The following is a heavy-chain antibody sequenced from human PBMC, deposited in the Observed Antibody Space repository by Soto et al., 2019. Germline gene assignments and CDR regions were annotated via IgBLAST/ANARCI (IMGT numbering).Heavy chain of an antibody. J-gene: IGHJ6*03. D-gene: IGHD3-10*01. CDR3: ARGGVRRARCCVDYYYMDV. CDR2: INSDGSST. V-gene: IGHV3-74*01. CDR1: GFTFSSYW. Sequence: EVQLVESGGDLVQPGGSLRLSCAASGFTFSSYWMNWVRQAPGKGLVWVSRINSDGSSTSYADSVQGRFTISRDNAKNTLYLQMNSLRAEDTAVYYCARGGVRRARCCVDYYYMDVWGKGTTVTVSS.